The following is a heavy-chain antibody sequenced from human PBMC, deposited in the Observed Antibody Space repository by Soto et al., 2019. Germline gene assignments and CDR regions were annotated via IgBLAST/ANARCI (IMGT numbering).Heavy chain of an antibody. CDR3: ARHLTTVTIRNYYYYGMDV. V-gene: IGHV1-69*06. CDR1: GGTFSSYA. CDR2: IIPIFGTA. D-gene: IGHD4-17*01. J-gene: IGHJ6*02. Sequence: QVQLVQSGAEVKKPGSSVKVSCKASGGTFSSYAISWVRQAPGQGLEWMGGIIPIFGTANYAQKFQGRVTITADKSTSTAYMELSSLRSEDTAVYYCARHLTTVTIRNYYYYGMDVWGQGTTVTVSS.